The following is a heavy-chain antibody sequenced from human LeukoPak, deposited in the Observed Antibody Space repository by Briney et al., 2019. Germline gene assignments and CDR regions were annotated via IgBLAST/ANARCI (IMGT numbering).Heavy chain of an antibody. J-gene: IGHJ6*02. CDR3: ARGYCTNGVCRLYYYYGMDV. CDR2: INPNSGGT. D-gene: IGHD2-8*01. CDR1: GYTFTGYY. Sequence: ASVKVSCKASGYTFTGYYMHWVRQAPGQGLEWMGWINPNSGGTNYAQKFQGRVTMTTDTSTSTAYMELRSLRSDDTAVYYCARGYCTNGVCRLYYYYGMDVWGQGTTVTVSS. V-gene: IGHV1-2*02.